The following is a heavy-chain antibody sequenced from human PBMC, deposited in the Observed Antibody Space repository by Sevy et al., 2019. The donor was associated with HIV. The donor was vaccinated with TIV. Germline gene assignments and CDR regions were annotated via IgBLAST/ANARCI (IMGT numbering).Heavy chain of an antibody. CDR3: TTDYYDSSGYYSPLDY. CDR1: GFTFSNAW. Sequence: GALRLSCAASGFTFSNAWMSWVRQAPGKGLEWVGRIKSKTDGGTTDYAAPVKGRFTISRDDSKNTLYLQMNSLKTEDTAVYYCTTDYYDSSGYYSPLDYWGQGTLVTVSS. D-gene: IGHD3-22*01. V-gene: IGHV3-15*01. J-gene: IGHJ4*02. CDR2: IKSKTDGGTT.